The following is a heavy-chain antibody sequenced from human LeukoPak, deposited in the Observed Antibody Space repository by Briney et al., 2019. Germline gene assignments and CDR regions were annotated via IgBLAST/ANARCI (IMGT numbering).Heavy chain of an antibody. Sequence: GGSLRLSCAASGFTFSIYRMNWVRQAPGKVLGWVSYISTSSATICYADSVKGRFTISRDNAKDSLYLQMNSLRAEDTAIYYCARDVHYGSGSYDDVVAAYWGQGTLVTVSS. CDR3: ARDVHYGSGSYDDVVAAY. D-gene: IGHD3-10*01. CDR2: ISTSSATI. J-gene: IGHJ4*02. CDR1: GFTFSIYR. V-gene: IGHV3-48*04.